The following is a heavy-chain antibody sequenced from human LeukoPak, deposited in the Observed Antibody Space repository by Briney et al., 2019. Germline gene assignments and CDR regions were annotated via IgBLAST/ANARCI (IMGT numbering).Heavy chain of an antibody. CDR1: GYTFTGYY. CDR3: ARGDCSSTSCYGFDP. CDR2: INPNSGGT. V-gene: IGHV1-2*06. D-gene: IGHD2-2*01. J-gene: IGHJ5*02. Sequence: ASVKVSCKASGYTFTGYYMYWVRQAPGQGLEWMGRINPNSGGTNYAQKFQGRVTMTRDTSISTAYMELSRLRSDDTAVYYCARGDCSSTSCYGFDPWGQGTLVTVSS.